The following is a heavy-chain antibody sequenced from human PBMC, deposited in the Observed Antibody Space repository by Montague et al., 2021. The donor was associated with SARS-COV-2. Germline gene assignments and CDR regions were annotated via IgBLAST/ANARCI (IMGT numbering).Heavy chain of an antibody. Sequence: SETLSLTCTVSGGSVTSGDYYWSWIRQPPGKGLEWIGYIYYTGSTYYNPSLKSRVTISMDTSKNQFSLKVDSVSAADTAVYYCATEMPAYDVFDIWGQGTMVTVSS. CDR3: ATEMPAYDVFDI. CDR2: IYYTGST. CDR1: GGSVTSGDYY. V-gene: IGHV4-61*08. D-gene: IGHD2-2*01. J-gene: IGHJ3*02.